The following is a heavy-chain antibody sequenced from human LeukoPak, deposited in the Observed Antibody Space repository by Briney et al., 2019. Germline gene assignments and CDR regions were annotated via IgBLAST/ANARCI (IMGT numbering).Heavy chain of an antibody. CDR3: AREGPYDFWSGYPEAFDI. CDR1: GFTFSNYA. CDR2: FSGSGGST. V-gene: IGHV3-23*01. Sequence: GGSLRLSCAASGFTFSNYAMYWVRQAPGKGLEWVSAFSGSGGSTYYADSVKGRFTISRDNAKNSLYLQMNSLRAEDTAVYYCAREGPYDFWSGYPEAFDIWGQGTMVTVSS. D-gene: IGHD3-3*01. J-gene: IGHJ3*02.